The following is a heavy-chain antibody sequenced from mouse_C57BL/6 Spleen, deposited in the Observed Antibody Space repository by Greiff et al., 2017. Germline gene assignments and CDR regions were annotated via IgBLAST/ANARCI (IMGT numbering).Heavy chain of an antibody. J-gene: IGHJ2*01. D-gene: IGHD3-3*01. Sequence: QVQLQQSGAELVKPGASVKLSCKASGYTFTSSWMHWVKQRPGQGLEWIGYINPSSGDTKYNTKFKDKATLTADKSSSTAYMQLSSLTYEDTAVYNCARKMSEGRDDGGQGTTHTVSS. V-gene: IGHV1-7*01. CDR1: GYTFTSSW. CDR3: ARKMSEGRDD. CDR2: INPSSGDT.